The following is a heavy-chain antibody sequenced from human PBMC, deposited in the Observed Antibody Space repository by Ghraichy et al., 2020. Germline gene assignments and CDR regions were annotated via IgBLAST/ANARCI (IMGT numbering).Heavy chain of an antibody. CDR1: GFSFSTYA. CDR3: TKGFYSDTSGTLPPYYFDF. V-gene: IGHV3-23*01. D-gene: IGHD3-22*01. Sequence: GGSLRLSCAASGFSFSTYAMSWVRQAPGKGLECLSSVSSTGENTYHTDSVKGRFSISRDNSENTLYLHMNSLSAQDTALYYCTKGFYSDTSGTLPPYYFDFWGHGTFVTVSS. J-gene: IGHJ4*01. CDR2: VSSTGENT.